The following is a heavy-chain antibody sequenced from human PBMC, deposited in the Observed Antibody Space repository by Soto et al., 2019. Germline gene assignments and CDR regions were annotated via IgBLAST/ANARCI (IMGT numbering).Heavy chain of an antibody. J-gene: IGHJ5*02. CDR2: IYYSGST. D-gene: IGHD2-2*01. Sequence: PSETLSLTCTVSGGSISSGDYYWSWIRQPPGKGLEWIGYIYYSGSTYYNPSLKSRVTISVDTSKNQFSLKLSSVTAADTAVYYCARFADIVVVPAAASTGSDWFDPWGQGTLVTVSS. CDR3: ARFADIVVVPAAASTGSDWFDP. V-gene: IGHV4-30-4*01. CDR1: GGSISSGDYY.